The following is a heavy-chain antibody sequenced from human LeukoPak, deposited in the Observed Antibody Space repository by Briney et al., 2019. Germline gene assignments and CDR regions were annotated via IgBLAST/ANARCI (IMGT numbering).Heavy chain of an antibody. J-gene: IGHJ4*02. Sequence: SCKVSGYTLTELSMHWVRQAPGKGLEWVAGIWYDGSDKNYADSVKGRFTISRDNSKNTLYLQMNSLRAEDTAVYYCARVLGAYDDYWGQGTLVTVSS. D-gene: IGHD5-12*01. CDR2: IWYDGSDK. V-gene: IGHV3-33*01. CDR3: ARVLGAYDDY. CDR1: GYTLTELS.